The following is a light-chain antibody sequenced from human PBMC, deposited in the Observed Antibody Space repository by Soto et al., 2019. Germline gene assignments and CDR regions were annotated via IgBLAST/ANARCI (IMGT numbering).Light chain of an antibody. CDR2: DAS. V-gene: IGKV3-11*01. Sequence: EIVLTQSPATLSLFPGERATLSCRASQSVRTYLAWYQQKPGQAPRLLIYDASNRATGIPARFSGSGPGTDFTLTISRLEPEDFAVYYCQQYGSSGTFGQGTKVDIK. J-gene: IGKJ1*01. CDR1: QSVRTY. CDR3: QQYGSSGT.